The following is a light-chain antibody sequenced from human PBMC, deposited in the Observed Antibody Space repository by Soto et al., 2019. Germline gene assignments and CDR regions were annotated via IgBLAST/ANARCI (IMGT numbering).Light chain of an antibody. Sequence: DMQMTQSPSSLSTSVGVRVSITCRASQSINTYLNWYQHTPGKAPKLLIYGASNLQSGVPSRFSGSGSGTDFTLTISSLQPEDFATYYCQQSYTSPWTFGQGTKVEIK. CDR1: QSINTY. CDR3: QQSYTSPWT. J-gene: IGKJ1*01. CDR2: GAS. V-gene: IGKV1-39*01.